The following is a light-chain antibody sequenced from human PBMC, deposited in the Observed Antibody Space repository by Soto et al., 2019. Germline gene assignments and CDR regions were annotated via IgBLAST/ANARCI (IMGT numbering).Light chain of an antibody. CDR2: EVT. CDR3: ASYSSTNTRVV. J-gene: IGLJ3*02. Sequence: QSALTQPASVSGSPGQSITISCTGTSGDIGSYNRVSWYQQHPGKAPKLIIYEVTDRPSGVSNRFSGSKSGNTASLTISGLQAEDGAEYYCASYSSTNTRVVFGGGTKLTVL. CDR1: SGDIGSYNR. V-gene: IGLV2-14*01.